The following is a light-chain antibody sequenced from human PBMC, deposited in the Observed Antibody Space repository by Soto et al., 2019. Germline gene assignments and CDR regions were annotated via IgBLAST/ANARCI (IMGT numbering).Light chain of an antibody. Sequence: DIQMTQSPSSLSASVGDRVTITCRASQDIRNYFNWYQQKPGKAPKLLIYATSTLQSGVPSRFSGGGSGTDFTLTITDLQPEDFASYFCQQTYDLPRTFGQGTKVDIK. CDR1: QDIRNY. V-gene: IGKV1-39*01. CDR2: ATS. J-gene: IGKJ1*01. CDR3: QQTYDLPRT.